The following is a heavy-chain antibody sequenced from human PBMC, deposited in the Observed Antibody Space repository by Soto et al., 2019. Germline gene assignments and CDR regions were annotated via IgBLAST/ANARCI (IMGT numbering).Heavy chain of an antibody. J-gene: IGHJ3*01. Sequence: PGGSLRLSCAASGFIFTNYAMNWVRQAPGKGLEWGSVIGGRGNSAYYADSVQGRFTISRDNSKNTLSLQMSSLPADDTAIYYCLRQGLGSFDFLGRGTLVTV. CDR1: GFIFTNYA. CDR2: IGGRGNSA. CDR3: LRQGLGSFDF. V-gene: IGHV3-23*01.